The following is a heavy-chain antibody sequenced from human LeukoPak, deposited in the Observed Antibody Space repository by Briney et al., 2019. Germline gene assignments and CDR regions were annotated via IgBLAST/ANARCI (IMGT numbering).Heavy chain of an antibody. CDR2: MNPNSGNT. J-gene: IGHJ4*02. D-gene: IGHD5-24*01. V-gene: IGHV1-8*01. Sequence: ASVKVSCKASGYTFTSYDINWVRQATGQGLEWMGWMNPNSGNTGYAQKFQGRVTMTRNTSISTAYMELSSLRSDDTAVYYCARESRDGYTLDYWGQGTLVTVSS. CDR1: GYTFTSYD. CDR3: ARESRDGYTLDY.